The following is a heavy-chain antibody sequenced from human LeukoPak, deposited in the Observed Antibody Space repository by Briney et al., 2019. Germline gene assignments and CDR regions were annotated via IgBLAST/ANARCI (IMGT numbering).Heavy chain of an antibody. CDR1: GFPFSNHA. D-gene: IGHD2-21*02. J-gene: IGHJ5*02. Sequence: GGSLRLSCAASGFPFSNHAMSWVRQPPGKGLEGVSAISNGNKHYADSVRGRFTLSRDDSKNMVYLQMNSLRDEDTALYYCVREAGYCASVCLKSNWFDPWGQGTLVTVSS. CDR3: VREAGYCASVCLKSNWFDP. CDR2: ISNGNK. V-gene: IGHV3-23*01.